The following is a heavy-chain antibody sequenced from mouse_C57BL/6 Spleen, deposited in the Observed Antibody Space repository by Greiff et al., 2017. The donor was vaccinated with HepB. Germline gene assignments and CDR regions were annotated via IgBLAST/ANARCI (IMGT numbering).Heavy chain of an antibody. CDR2: ISDGGSYT. V-gene: IGHV5-4*01. CDR3: AREASYYGSSYSY. Sequence: EVKVEESGGGLVKPGGSLKLSCAASGFTFSSYAMSWVRQTPEKRLEWVATISDGGSYTYYPDNVKGRFTISRDNAKNNLYLQMSHLKSEDTAMYYCAREASYYGSSYSYWGQGTTLTVSS. CDR1: GFTFSSYA. J-gene: IGHJ2*01. D-gene: IGHD1-1*01.